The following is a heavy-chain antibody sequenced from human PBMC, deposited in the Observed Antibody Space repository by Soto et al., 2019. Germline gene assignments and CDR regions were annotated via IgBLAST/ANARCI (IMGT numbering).Heavy chain of an antibody. CDR3: ERARYNWNDGDAFDI. Sequence: ASVKVSCKASGGTFSSYTISWVRQAPGQGLEWMGRIIPISGNANYAQKFQGRVTITADESTSTAYMELSSLRSEDTAVYYCERARYNWNDGDAFDIWGQGTMVTVSS. CDR2: IIPISGNA. V-gene: IGHV1-69*08. J-gene: IGHJ3*02. CDR1: GGTFSSYT. D-gene: IGHD1-1*01.